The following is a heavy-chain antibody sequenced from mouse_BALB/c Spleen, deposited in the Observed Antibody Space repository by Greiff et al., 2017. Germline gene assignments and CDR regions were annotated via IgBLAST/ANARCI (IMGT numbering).Heavy chain of an antibody. Sequence: VHVKQSGAELVRPGALVKLSCKASGFNIKDYYMHWVKQRPEQGLEWIGWIDPDNGNTIYDPKFQGKASITADTSSNTAYLQLSSLTSEDTAVYYFARYDLYFDYWGQGTTLTVSS. D-gene: IGHD2-3*01. CDR3: ARYDLYFDY. CDR2: IDPDNGNT. J-gene: IGHJ2*01. V-gene: IGHV14-1*02. CDR1: GFNIKDYY.